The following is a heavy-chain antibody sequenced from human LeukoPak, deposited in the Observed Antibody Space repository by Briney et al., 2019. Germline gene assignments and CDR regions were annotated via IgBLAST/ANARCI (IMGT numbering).Heavy chain of an antibody. D-gene: IGHD2-2*02. CDR3: ARRGYCSSTSCYTMRYYYYMDV. Sequence: PSETLSLTCAVYGGSFSGYYWSWIRQPPGKGLEWIGEINHSGNTNYNPSLKSRVTISVDTSKNQFFLKLSSVTAADTAVYYCARRGYCSSTSCYTMRYYYYMDVWGKGTTVTVSS. CDR2: INHSGNT. J-gene: IGHJ6*03. V-gene: IGHV4-34*01. CDR1: GGSFSGYY.